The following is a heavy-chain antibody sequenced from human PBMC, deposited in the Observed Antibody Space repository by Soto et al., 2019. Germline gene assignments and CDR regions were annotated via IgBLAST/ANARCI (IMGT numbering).Heavy chain of an antibody. CDR3: ARGLRYYGSRKYYGMDV. Sequence: TSETLSLTCAVYGGSFSGYYWSWIRQPPGKGLEWIGEINHSGSTNYNPSLKSRVTISVDTSKNQFSLKLSSVTAADTAVYYCARGLRYYGSRKYYGMDVWGQGTTVTVSS. CDR2: INHSGST. CDR1: GGSFSGYY. J-gene: IGHJ6*02. D-gene: IGHD3-10*01. V-gene: IGHV4-34*01.